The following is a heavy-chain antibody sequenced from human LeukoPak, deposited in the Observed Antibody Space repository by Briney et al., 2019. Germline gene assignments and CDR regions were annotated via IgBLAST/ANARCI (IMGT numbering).Heavy chain of an antibody. CDR1: GDSISSYY. Sequence: SQTLSLTCTVSGDSISSYYWGWIQQPPGKGLEWIGYIYYSGSTNYNPSLKSRVTISVDTSKNQFSLKLSSVTAADTAVYYCARDRYYDYVWGSYRPYNWFDPWGQGTLVTVSS. CDR3: ARDRYYDYVWGSYRPYNWFDP. J-gene: IGHJ5*02. CDR2: IYYSGST. D-gene: IGHD3-16*02. V-gene: IGHV4-59*01.